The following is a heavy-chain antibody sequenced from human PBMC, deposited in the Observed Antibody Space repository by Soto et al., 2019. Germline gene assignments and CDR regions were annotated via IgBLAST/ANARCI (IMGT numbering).Heavy chain of an antibody. CDR1: GFTFSSYA. CDR3: AKGGIVATRPFDY. J-gene: IGHJ4*02. Sequence: EVQLLESGGGLVQPGGSLRLSCAASGFTFSSYAMSWVRQAPGKGLEWVSAISGSGGSTYYADSVKGRFTISRDNSKNSLYLQMNSLRAEDTAVYYCAKGGIVATRPFDYWGQGILVTVSS. V-gene: IGHV3-23*01. CDR2: ISGSGGST. D-gene: IGHD5-12*01.